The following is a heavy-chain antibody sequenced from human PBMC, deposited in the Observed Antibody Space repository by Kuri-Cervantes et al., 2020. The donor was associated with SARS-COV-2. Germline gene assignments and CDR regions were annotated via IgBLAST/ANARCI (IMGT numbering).Heavy chain of an antibody. D-gene: IGHD6-19*01. J-gene: IGHJ3*02. Sequence: ASVKVSCKASGYIFTNYALHWVRQAPGQRLEWIGWINAVNGNTKYSQKFQGRVTITRDTSASTAYMELSSLRSEDTALYYCARDRGSQWLAFYDAFDIWGQGTMVTVSS. CDR1: GYIFTNYA. CDR3: ARDRGSQWLAFYDAFDI. CDR2: INAVNGNT. V-gene: IGHV1-3*01.